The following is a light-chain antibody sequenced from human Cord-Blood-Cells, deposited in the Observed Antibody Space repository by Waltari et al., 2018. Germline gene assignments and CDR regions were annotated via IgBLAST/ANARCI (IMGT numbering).Light chain of an antibody. J-gene: IGKJ5*01. CDR2: DAS. Sequence: EIVLTQSPATLSLSPGERATLSCRASQSVSSHLAWYQQKPGQAPRLLIYDASNRATGIPARFSGSWSGTDFTLTISSLEPEDFAVYYCQQRSNWPLSTFGQGTRLDIK. CDR3: QQRSNWPLST. CDR1: QSVSSH. V-gene: IGKV3-11*01.